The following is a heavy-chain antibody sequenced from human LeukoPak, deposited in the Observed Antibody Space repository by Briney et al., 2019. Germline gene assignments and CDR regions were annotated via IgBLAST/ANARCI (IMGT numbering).Heavy chain of an antibody. Sequence: SSETLSLTCAVYGESLSDYYWNWVRQPPGKGLEWIAEINPSGSTTYNPSLKSRVTISVDTSKNHFSLKVSSVTAADTAVYYCARGRGTWGQGTLVSVSS. CDR2: INPSGST. CDR1: GESLSDYY. D-gene: IGHD1-1*01. CDR3: ARGRGT. J-gene: IGHJ4*02. V-gene: IGHV4-34*01.